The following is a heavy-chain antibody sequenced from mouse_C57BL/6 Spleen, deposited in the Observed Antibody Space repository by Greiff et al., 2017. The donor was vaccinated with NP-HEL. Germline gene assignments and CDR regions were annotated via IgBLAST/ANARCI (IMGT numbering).Heavy chain of an antibody. Sequence: VQLQQSGAELVKPGASVKLSCKASGYTFTSYWMHWVKQRPGQGLEWIGMIHPNSGSTNYNEKFKSKATLTVDKSSSTAYMQLSSLTSEDSAVYYWARGVSTMMTTDGVLDYWGQGTTLTVAS. J-gene: IGHJ2*01. V-gene: IGHV1-64*01. CDR1: GYTFTSYW. CDR2: IHPNSGST. CDR3: ARGVSTMMTTDGVLDY. D-gene: IGHD2-4*01.